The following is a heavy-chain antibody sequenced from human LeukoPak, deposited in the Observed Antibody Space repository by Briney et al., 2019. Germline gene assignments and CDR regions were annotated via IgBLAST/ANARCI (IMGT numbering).Heavy chain of an antibody. V-gene: IGHV4-59*01. CDR1: GVSISSYY. J-gene: IGHJ3*02. CDR2: IYYTGGT. Sequence: SETLSLTCTLSGVSISSYYWSWIRLPPGKALEWIANIYYTGGTNYNPSLQSRVTISVDASKGQFSLNLGSVTAADTAVYYCARGFQWHPKPNAFDIWGQGTMVTVSS. D-gene: IGHD2-8*01. CDR3: ARGFQWHPKPNAFDI.